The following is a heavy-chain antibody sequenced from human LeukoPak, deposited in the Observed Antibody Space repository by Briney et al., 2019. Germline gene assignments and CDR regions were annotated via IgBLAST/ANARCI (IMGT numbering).Heavy chain of an antibody. CDR2: IYYSGST. Sequence: SETLSLTCTVSGGSISSYYWSWIRPPPGKGLEWIGYIYYSGSTNYNPSLKSRVTISVDTSKNQFSLKLSSVTAADTAVYYCARSMDGSGSYTDNWFDPWGQGTLVTVSS. V-gene: IGHV4-59*01. D-gene: IGHD3-10*01. CDR3: ARSMDGSGSYTDNWFDP. J-gene: IGHJ5*02. CDR1: GGSISSYY.